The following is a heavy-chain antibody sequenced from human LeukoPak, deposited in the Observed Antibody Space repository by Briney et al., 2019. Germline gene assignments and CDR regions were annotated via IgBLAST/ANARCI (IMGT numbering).Heavy chain of an antibody. CDR1: GGSISSYY. Sequence: SETLSLTCTVSGGSISSYYWSWIRQPPGKGLEGIGYIYYSGSTNYNPSLKSRVTISVDTSKNQFSLKLSSVTAADTAVYYCARVGIAARGDAFDIWGQGTMVTVSS. V-gene: IGHV4-59*01. D-gene: IGHD6-6*01. J-gene: IGHJ3*02. CDR3: ARVGIAARGDAFDI. CDR2: IYYSGST.